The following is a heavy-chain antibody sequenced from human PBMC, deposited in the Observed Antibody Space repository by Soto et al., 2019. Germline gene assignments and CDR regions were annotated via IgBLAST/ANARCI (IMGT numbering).Heavy chain of an antibody. J-gene: IGHJ4*02. Sequence: ASVKVSCKASGGTFSSYAISWVRQAPGQGLEWMGGIIPIFGTANYAQKFQGRVTITADESTSTAYMELSSLRSEDTAVYYCARNGESLQYCGGDCYSFGFDYWGQGTLVTVSS. CDR3: ARNGESLQYCGGDCYSFGFDY. D-gene: IGHD2-21*02. V-gene: IGHV1-69*13. CDR2: IIPIFGTA. CDR1: GGTFSSYA.